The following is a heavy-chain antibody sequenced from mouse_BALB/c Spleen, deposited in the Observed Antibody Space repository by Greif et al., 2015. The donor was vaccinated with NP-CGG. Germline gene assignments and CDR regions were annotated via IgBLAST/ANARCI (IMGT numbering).Heavy chain of an antibody. CDR2: ISSGGSYT. CDR3: TREEYGKRSPYAMDY. V-gene: IGHV5-6-4*01. Sequence: EVQLVESGGGLVKPGGSLKLSCAASGFTFSSYTMSWVRQTPEKRLEWVATISSGGSYTYYPDSVKGRFTISRDNAKNTLYLQMSSLKSEDTAMYYCTREEYGKRSPYAMDYWGQGTSVTVSS. D-gene: IGHD2-10*02. J-gene: IGHJ4*01. CDR1: GFTFSSYT.